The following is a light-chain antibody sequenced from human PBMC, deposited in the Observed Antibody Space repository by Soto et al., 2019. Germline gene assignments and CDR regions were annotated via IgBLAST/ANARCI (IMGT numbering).Light chain of an antibody. V-gene: IGKV3-20*01. CDR2: GAS. CDR1: QSVSSSY. Sequence: EIVLTQSPGTLSLSPGERATLSCRASQSVSSSYLAWYQQKPGQAPRLLLYGASSRATGIPDRFSGSGYGPDFTLSISSLEPEDFAVYYCQQYGSSPWTFGQGTKVEIK. J-gene: IGKJ1*01. CDR3: QQYGSSPWT.